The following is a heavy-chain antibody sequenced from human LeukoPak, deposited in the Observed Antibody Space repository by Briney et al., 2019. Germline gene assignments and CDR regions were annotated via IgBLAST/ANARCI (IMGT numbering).Heavy chain of an antibody. Sequence: SETLSLTCTVSGGSISSGSYYWSWIRQPAGKGLEWIGRIYTSGSTNYNPSLKSRVTISVDTSKNQFSLKLSSVTAADMAVYYCARDLVVVVPAAMSSYYYYMDVWGKGTTVTISS. CDR1: GGSISSGSYY. V-gene: IGHV4-61*02. D-gene: IGHD2-2*01. J-gene: IGHJ6*03. CDR2: IYTSGST. CDR3: ARDLVVVVPAAMSSYYYYMDV.